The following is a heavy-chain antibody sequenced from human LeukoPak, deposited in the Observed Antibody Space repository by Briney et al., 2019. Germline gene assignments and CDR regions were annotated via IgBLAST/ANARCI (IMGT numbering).Heavy chain of an antibody. J-gene: IGHJ5*02. D-gene: IGHD6-19*01. CDR3: AKDWGSGGWYNYFDP. V-gene: IGHV3-30*18. CDR2: IAYHGNTE. Sequence: GGSMRLSCAVSGFTISSHGMHWVRQAPGKGPEWVAMIAYHGNTEYYGDSVKGRFTISRDNSKNTLYLQMDSLRAEDTAVYHCAKDWGSGGWYNYFDPWGQGTLVTVSS. CDR1: GFTISSHG.